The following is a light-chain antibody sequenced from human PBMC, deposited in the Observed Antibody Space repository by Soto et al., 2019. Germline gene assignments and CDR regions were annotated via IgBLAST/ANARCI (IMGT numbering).Light chain of an antibody. J-gene: IGKJ4*01. Sequence: EIVLTQSPATLSLSPGERATLSCRASRSVSSYLAWYQQKPGQAPRLLIYDASNRATGIPARFSGSGSGTDFILTISSLEPEDFAVYYCQQRSNWLTFGGGTKVDIK. CDR3: QQRSNWLT. V-gene: IGKV3-11*01. CDR1: RSVSSY. CDR2: DAS.